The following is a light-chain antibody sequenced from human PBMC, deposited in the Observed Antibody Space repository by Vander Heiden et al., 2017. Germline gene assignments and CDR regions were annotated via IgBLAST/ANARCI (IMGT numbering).Light chain of an antibody. Sequence: QSALTQPASVSGSPGQSITISCTGPSSDVASYNLVSWYQQHPGKVPRLIIYEGTKRPSGVSNRFSASKSGNTASLTISGLQAEDEADYFCCSYAGRSASLDVFGAGTTVTVL. CDR2: EGT. CDR1: SSDVASYNL. CDR3: CSYAGRSASLDV. V-gene: IGLV2-23*01. J-gene: IGLJ1*01.